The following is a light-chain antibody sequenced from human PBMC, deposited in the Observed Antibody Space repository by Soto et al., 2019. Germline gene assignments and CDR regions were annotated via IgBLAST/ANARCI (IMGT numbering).Light chain of an antibody. J-gene: IGKJ4*01. CDR2: DAS. V-gene: IGKV3-15*01. CDR3: QQYSTWVT. Sequence: PGDTATLSCRASQTITSNLAWYQQKPGQPPRLLIYDASTRATGLPARFSGSGSGTEFTPTISNLQSEDFAVYYCQQYSTWVTFGGGTQLEIE. CDR1: QTITSN.